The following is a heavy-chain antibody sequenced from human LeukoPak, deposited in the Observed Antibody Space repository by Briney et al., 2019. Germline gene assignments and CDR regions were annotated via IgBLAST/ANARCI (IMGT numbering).Heavy chain of an antibody. CDR1: GGSISSGDYY. D-gene: IGHD6-13*01. CDR2: IYYSGST. Sequence: PSETLSLTCTVSGGSISSGDYYWSWIRQPSGKGLEWIGYIYYSGSTYYNPSLKSRVTISVDTSKNQFSLKLSSVTAADTAVYYCARASRIAAAGNFDYWGQGTLVTVSS. V-gene: IGHV4-30-4*08. CDR3: ARASRIAAAGNFDY. J-gene: IGHJ4*02.